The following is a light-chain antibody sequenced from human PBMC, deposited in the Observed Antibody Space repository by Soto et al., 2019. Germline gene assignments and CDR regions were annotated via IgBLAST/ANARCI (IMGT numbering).Light chain of an antibody. CDR1: QFIYNW. J-gene: IGKJ2*01. V-gene: IGKV1-5*03. CDR2: KAS. CDR3: QQCSSDPFT. Sequence: EIRMTQSPSTLSASVGDKVTFTCRASQFIYNWVAWYQVKPGRAPKLLIYKASTLQSGIPSRFSASGSGTAFSLTISNLQPEDSGTSYCQQCSSDPFTFGQGTNLEI.